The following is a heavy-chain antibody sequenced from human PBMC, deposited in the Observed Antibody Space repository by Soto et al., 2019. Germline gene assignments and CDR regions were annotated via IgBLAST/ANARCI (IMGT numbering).Heavy chain of an antibody. CDR1: GGSISGYY. CDR2: VYYSGST. CDR3: AKYRRTDAEGYRFDF. Sequence: TLSLTCTLSGGSISGYYWSWIRQPPGKGLEWIGYVYYSGSTKYNPSLESRVTISVDMSNNQFSLMLTSVTAADTAVYYCAKYRRTDAEGYRFDFWGQGTLVTVSS. J-gene: IGHJ4*02. D-gene: IGHD5-12*01. V-gene: IGHV4-59*01.